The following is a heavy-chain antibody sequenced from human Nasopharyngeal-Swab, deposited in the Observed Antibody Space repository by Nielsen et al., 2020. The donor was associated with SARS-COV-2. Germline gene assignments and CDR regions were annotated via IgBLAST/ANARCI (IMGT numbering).Heavy chain of an antibody. J-gene: IGHJ4*02. CDR3: AREGDY. CDR2: IKNRNNYT. V-gene: IGHV3-21*01. Sequence: GESLKISYEGSGFTFGSYSMNWVRQAPGKGLEWVSCIKNRNNYTYYADSVKGRFTISRDNAKNSLYLQMNSLRAEDTAVYYCAREGDYWGQGTLVTVSS. CDR1: GFTFGSYS.